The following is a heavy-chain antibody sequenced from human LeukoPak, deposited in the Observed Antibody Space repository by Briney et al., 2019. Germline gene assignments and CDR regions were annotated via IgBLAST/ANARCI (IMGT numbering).Heavy chain of an antibody. CDR2: INPNSGGT. V-gene: IGHV1-2*02. Sequence: ASVKVSCKATGYTFTGYYMHWVRQAPGQGLEWMGWINPNSGGTNYAQKFQGRVTMTRDTSISTAYMELSRLRSDDTAVYYCATVRGSGEFGAENYFGYWSQGTLVTVSS. CDR1: GYTFTGYY. CDR3: ATVRGSGEFGAENYFGY. D-gene: IGHD6-19*01. J-gene: IGHJ4*02.